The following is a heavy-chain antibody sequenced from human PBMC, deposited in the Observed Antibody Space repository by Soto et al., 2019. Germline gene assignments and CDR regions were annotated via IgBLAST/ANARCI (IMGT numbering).Heavy chain of an antibody. V-gene: IGHV4-39*01. CDR2: IDYNGVT. CDR3: GKVLVGATGHTDSDS. CDR1: GGSIYRSGYY. D-gene: IGHD2-15*01. Sequence: SETLSITCTVSGGSIYRSGYYWGWIRQPPGRGLEWIGNIDYNGVTYSNPSLRSRVTISRDTSKNQFSLKLTSVTAADTALYYCGKVLVGATGHTDSDSWGPGTLVTVSS. J-gene: IGHJ4*02.